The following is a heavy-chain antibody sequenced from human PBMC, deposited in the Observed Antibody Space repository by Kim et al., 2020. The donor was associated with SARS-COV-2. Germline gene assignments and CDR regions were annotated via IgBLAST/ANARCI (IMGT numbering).Heavy chain of an antibody. D-gene: IGHD5-18*01. Sequence: GSLRISCAASGFTFSSYGMHWVRQAPGKGLEWVAVISYDGSNKYYADSVKGRFTISRDNSKNTLYLQMNSLRAEDTAVYYCAKEGVDTAMVTYYYYGMD. CDR1: GFTFSSYG. CDR3: AKEGVDTAMVTYYYYGMD. J-gene: IGHJ6*01. CDR2: ISYDGSNK. V-gene: IGHV3-30*18.